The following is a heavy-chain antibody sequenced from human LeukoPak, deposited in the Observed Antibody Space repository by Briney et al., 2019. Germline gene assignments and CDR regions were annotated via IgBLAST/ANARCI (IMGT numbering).Heavy chain of an antibody. Sequence: GASVKVSCKASGYTFTSYYMHWVRQAPGQGLEWMGIINPSGGSTSYAQKLQGRVTMTTDTSTSTAYMELRSLRSDDTAVYYCARAYCSGGSCLGENDAFDIWGQGTMVTVSS. CDR1: GYTFTSYY. CDR3: ARAYCSGGSCLGENDAFDI. V-gene: IGHV1-46*01. J-gene: IGHJ3*02. CDR2: INPSGGST. D-gene: IGHD2-15*01.